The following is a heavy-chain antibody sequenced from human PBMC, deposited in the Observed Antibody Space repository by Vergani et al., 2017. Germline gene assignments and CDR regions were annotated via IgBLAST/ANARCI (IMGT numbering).Heavy chain of an antibody. CDR3: ARATGYYGSGKEAYYFDY. Sequence: QVQLPESGPGLVKPSGTLSLTCAVSGGSISSSNWWSWVRQPPGKGLEWIGEIYHSGSTNYNPSLKSRVTISVDKSKNQFSLKLSSVTAADTAVYYGARATGYYGSGKEAYYFDYWGQGTLVTVSS. J-gene: IGHJ4*02. CDR1: GGSISSSNW. D-gene: IGHD3-10*01. V-gene: IGHV4-4*02. CDR2: IYHSGST.